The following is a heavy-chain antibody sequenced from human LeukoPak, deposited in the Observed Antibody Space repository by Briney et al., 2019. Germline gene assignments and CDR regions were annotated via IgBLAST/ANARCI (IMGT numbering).Heavy chain of an antibody. J-gene: IGHJ6*02. CDR2: ITSSGRII. V-gene: IGHV3-48*03. CDR1: GITLSNYG. Sequence: GGSLRLSCAVSGITLSNYGMTWVRQAPGKGLEWVAYITSSGRIIYYADSVKGRFTISRDNAKNSLYLQMNSLRAEDTAVYYCASTGGYGSGTYDYYYFGMDVWGQGTTVTVSS. D-gene: IGHD3-10*01. CDR3: ASTGGYGSGTYDYYYFGMDV.